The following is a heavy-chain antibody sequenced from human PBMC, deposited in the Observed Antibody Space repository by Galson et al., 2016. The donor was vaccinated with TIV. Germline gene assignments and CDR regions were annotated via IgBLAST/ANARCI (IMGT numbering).Heavy chain of an antibody. CDR2: ITGGGGSS. CDR1: GFTFSSYA. D-gene: IGHD3-22*01. J-gene: IGHJ6*02. CDR3: AKVPSSGFSYYYGIDV. V-gene: IGHV3-23*01. Sequence: SLRLSCAASGFTFSSYALTWVRQAPGKGLEWVSAITGGGGSSYYADSVKGRFTISRGNSKKMLYLQLNSLRAEDTAVYYCAKVPSSGFSYYYGIDVWGQGTTVTVA.